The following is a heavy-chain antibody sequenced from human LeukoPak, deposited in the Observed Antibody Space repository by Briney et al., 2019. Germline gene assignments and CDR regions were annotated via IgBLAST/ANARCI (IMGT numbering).Heavy chain of an antibody. CDR2: IYYSGST. Sequence: PSETLSLTCTVSGGSISSYYWSWIRQPPGKGLEWIGYIYYSGSTNYNPSLKSRVTISVDTSKNQFSLKLSSVTAADTAVYYCARDGGSYWNWFDPWGQGTLVTVSS. V-gene: IGHV4-59*12. D-gene: IGHD1-26*01. CDR1: GGSISSYY. CDR3: ARDGGSYWNWFDP. J-gene: IGHJ5*02.